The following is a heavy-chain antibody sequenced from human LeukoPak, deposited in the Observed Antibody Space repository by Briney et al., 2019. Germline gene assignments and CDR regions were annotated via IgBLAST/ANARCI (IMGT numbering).Heavy chain of an antibody. V-gene: IGHV4-4*07. J-gene: IGHJ2*01. CDR3: ARDRLGATGHWRIDV. CDR1: GGSISTYY. Sequence: SETLSLTCTVSGGSISTYYWNWIRQPAGKGLEWIGRIYNSGTTNYSPSLESRVTMSLDTSKNRFSLSLSSVTAADTAVYYCARDRLGATGHWRIDVWGRGTLVTVSS. CDR2: IYNSGTT. D-gene: IGHD1-26*01.